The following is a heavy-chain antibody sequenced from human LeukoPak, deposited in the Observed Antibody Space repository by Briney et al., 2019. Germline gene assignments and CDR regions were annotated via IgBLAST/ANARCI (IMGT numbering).Heavy chain of an antibody. CDR3: AKDGAGNIDY. Sequence: GGPLRLSCAASGFTFSSYGMHWVRQAPGKGLEWVAVISYDGSNKYYADSVKGRFTISRDNSKNTLYLQMNSLRAEDTAVYYCAKDGAGNIDYWGQGTLVTVSS. CDR1: GFTFSSYG. CDR2: ISYDGSNK. J-gene: IGHJ4*02. D-gene: IGHD3-10*01. V-gene: IGHV3-30*18.